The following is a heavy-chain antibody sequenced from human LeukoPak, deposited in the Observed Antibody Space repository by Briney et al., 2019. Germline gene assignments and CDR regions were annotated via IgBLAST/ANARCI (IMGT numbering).Heavy chain of an antibody. V-gene: IGHV3-53*01. D-gene: IGHD6-6*01. CDR3: ARDNLAARSFDY. J-gene: IGHJ4*02. CDR1: GFTVSSNY. CDR2: IYSGGST. Sequence: PGGSLRLSCAASGFTVSSNYMSWVRQAPGKGLEWVSVIYSGGSTYYADSVKGRFTISRDNSKNTLYLQMNSLRAEDTAVYYCARDNLAARSFDYWGQGTLVTVSS.